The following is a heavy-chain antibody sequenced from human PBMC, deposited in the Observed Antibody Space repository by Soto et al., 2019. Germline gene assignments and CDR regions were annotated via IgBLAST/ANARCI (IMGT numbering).Heavy chain of an antibody. D-gene: IGHD3-22*01. J-gene: IGHJ1*01. CDR2: ISTSGDTT. CDR1: VFTFSSYT. V-gene: IGHV3-23*01. CDR3: RGVYDSSGVYFHH. Sequence: WWSLRLSCASSVFTFSSYTLSWVRQSPGKGLEWVSAISTSGDTTSYADSVKGQFTISRDNSKNTLFLQMNSLRAEDTAVYYCRGVYDSSGVYFHHWGQGTMVTVSS.